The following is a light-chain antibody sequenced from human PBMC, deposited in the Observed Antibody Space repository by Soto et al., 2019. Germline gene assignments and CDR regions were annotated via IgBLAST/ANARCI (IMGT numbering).Light chain of an antibody. Sequence: QSALTQPASVSGSPGQSITISCTGTSSDVGAYNYVSWYRQYPGTAPKLMIYDVSNRPSGVSNRFSGSKSGNTASLTISGLQAEDEADYYCSSYTSRSSSTYVFGTGTKVTVL. J-gene: IGLJ1*01. CDR3: SSYTSRSSSTYV. V-gene: IGLV2-14*03. CDR2: DVS. CDR1: SSDVGAYNY.